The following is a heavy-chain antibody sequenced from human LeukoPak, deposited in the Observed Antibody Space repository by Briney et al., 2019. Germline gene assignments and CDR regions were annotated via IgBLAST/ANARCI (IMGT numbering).Heavy chain of an antibody. J-gene: IGHJ4*02. V-gene: IGHV3-49*04. CDR2: IRNKAYGGTT. D-gene: IGHD4-17*01. Sequence: QPGGSLRLSCTASGFTFGDYAMSWVRQAPGKGLEWVGFIRNKAYGGTTEYAASVKGRFTISRDDSKSIAYLQMNSLKMEDTAVYYCTPTTVTTRTIDFWGQGTLVTVSS. CDR1: GFTFGDYA. CDR3: TPTTVTTRTIDF.